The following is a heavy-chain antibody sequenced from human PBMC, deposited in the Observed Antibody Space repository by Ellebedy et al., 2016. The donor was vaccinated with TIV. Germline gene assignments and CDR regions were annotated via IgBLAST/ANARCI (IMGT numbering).Heavy chain of an antibody. CDR2: INHSGST. V-gene: IGHV4-39*07. CDR1: GGSISSSSYY. D-gene: IGHD6-19*01. Sequence: MPSETLSLTCTVSGGSISSSSYYWGWIRQPPGKGLEWIGEINHSGSTNYNPSLKSRVTISVDTSKNQFSLKLSSVTAADTAVYHCARGLGVAVPFDYWGQGTLVTVSS. J-gene: IGHJ4*02. CDR3: ARGLGVAVPFDY.